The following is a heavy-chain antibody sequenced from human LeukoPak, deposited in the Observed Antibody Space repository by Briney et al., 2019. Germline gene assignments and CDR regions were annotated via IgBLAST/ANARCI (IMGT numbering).Heavy chain of an antibody. D-gene: IGHD2-15*01. V-gene: IGHV3-30*18. CDR3: AKDLLAVVAADAFDI. CDR1: GFTFSSYG. J-gene: IGHJ3*02. Sequence: PEGSLRLSCAASGFTFSSYGMHWVRQAPGKGLEWVAVISYDGSNKYYADSVKGRFTISRDNSKNTLYLQMNSLRAEDTAVYYCAKDLLAVVAADAFDIWGQGTMVTVSS. CDR2: ISYDGSNK.